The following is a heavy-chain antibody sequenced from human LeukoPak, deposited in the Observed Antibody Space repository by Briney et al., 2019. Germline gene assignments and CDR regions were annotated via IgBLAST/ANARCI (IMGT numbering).Heavy chain of an antibody. V-gene: IGHV4-34*01. D-gene: IGHD1-1*01. Sequence: SETLSLTCAVYGGSFSGYSWTWIRQPPGKGLEWIGEIDRSGSTNYNPSLKSRLTISVDASKNQFSLKLTSVTAADTAVYYCARGSATGLAYWGQGTLVTVSS. J-gene: IGHJ4*02. CDR3: ARGSATGLAY. CDR2: IDRSGST. CDR1: GGSFSGYS.